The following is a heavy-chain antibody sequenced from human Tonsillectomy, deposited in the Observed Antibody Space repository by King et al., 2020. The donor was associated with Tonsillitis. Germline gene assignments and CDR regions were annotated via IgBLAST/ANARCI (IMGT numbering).Heavy chain of an antibody. CDR2: LYSGGTT. D-gene: IGHD3-22*01. CDR3: AWSTYYYHSSGYYDLDY. Sequence: VQLVESGGGLIQPGGSLRLSCAASGFTVSSIYMSWVSQAPGTGLEWVAVLYSGGTTYYADSVKGRFTISRDNSKNTLYLQMNSLRAEDTAVYYCAWSTYYYHSSGYYDLDYWGQGTLVTVSS. V-gene: IGHV3-53*01. J-gene: IGHJ4*02. CDR1: GFTVSSIY.